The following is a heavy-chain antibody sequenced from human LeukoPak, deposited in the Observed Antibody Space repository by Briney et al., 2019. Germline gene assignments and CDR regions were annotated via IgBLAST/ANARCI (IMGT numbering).Heavy chain of an antibody. J-gene: IGHJ4*02. Sequence: SVKVSCKASGGTFSSYAISWVRQAPGQGLEWMGRIIPIFGTANYAQKFQGRVTITTDESTSTAYMELSSLRSEDTAVYYCAGDAYYYDSSGYSDYWGQGTLVTVSS. CDR2: IIPIFGTA. CDR1: GGTFSSYA. V-gene: IGHV1-69*05. D-gene: IGHD3-22*01. CDR3: AGDAYYYDSSGYSDY.